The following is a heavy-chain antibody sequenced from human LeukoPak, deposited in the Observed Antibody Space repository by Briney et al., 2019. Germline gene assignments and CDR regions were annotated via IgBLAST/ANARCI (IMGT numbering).Heavy chain of an antibody. CDR1: GGSISSYY. V-gene: IGHV4-59*08. D-gene: IGHD3-3*01. CDR2: IYYSGST. CDR3: ARHADSSYDFWSGRAYYFDY. J-gene: IGHJ4*02. Sequence: PSETLSLTCTVSGGSISSYYWSWIRQPPGKGLEWIGYIYYSGSTKYNPSLKSRVTISVDTSKNQFSLKLSSVTAADTAVYYCARHADSSYDFWSGRAYYFDYWGQGALVAVSS.